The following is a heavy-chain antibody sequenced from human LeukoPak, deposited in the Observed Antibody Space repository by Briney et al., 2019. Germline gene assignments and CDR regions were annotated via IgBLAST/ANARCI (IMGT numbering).Heavy chain of an antibody. Sequence: TSQTLSLTCAVSGGSISSGGYSWSWIRQPPGKGLEWIGYIYHSGSTYYNPSLKSQVTISVGRSKNQFSLKLSSVTAADTAVYYCARLSDYGGILDAFDIWGQGTMVTVSS. J-gene: IGHJ3*02. CDR3: ARLSDYGGILDAFDI. D-gene: IGHD4-17*01. V-gene: IGHV4-30-2*01. CDR1: GGSISSGGYS. CDR2: IYHSGST.